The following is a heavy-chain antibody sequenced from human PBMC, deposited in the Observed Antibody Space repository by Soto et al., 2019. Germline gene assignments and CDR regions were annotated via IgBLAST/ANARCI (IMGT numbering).Heavy chain of an antibody. CDR3: AKDLRFLEWLPNFDY. D-gene: IGHD3-3*01. J-gene: IGHJ4*02. CDR1: GFTFSSYG. CDR2: ISYDGSNK. V-gene: IGHV3-30*18. Sequence: GGSLRLSCAASGFTFSSYGMHWVRQAPGKGLEWVAVISYDGSNKYYADSVKGRFTISRDNSKNTLYLQMNSLRAEDTAVYYCAKDLRFLEWLPNFDYWGQGTLVTVSS.